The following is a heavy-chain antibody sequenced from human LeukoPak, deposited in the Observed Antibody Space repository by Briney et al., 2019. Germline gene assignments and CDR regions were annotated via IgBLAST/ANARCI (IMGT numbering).Heavy chain of an antibody. V-gene: IGHV1-18*01. J-gene: IGHJ4*02. CDR3: ARGATYYYDSSGYYFDY. CDR2: ISAYNGNT. CDR1: GYTFTSYG. Sequence: GASVKVSCMASGYTFTSYGISWVRQAPGQGLEWMGWISAYNGNTNYAQKLQGRVTMTTDTSTSTAYMELRSLRSDDTAVYYCARGATYYYDSSGYYFDYWGQGTLVTVSS. D-gene: IGHD3-22*01.